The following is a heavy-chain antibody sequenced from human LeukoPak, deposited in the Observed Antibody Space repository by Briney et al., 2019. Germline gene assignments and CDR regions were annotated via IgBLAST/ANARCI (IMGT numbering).Heavy chain of an antibody. D-gene: IGHD6-13*01. CDR2: IYPGDSDT. Sequence: GEDLKISCKCSGYSFTSYWIGWVRQMPGKCLEWMGSIYPGDSDTRYSPSFQGQVTISADKSISTAYLQWSSLKASDSAMYYCARRYSSSWHFDDWGQGTLVTVSS. J-gene: IGHJ4*02. CDR3: ARRYSSSWHFDD. V-gene: IGHV5-51*01. CDR1: GYSFTSYW.